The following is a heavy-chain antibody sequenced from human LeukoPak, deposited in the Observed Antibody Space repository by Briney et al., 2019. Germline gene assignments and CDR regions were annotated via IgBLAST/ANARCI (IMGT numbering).Heavy chain of an antibody. CDR3: AREGYYDSSGS. J-gene: IGHJ5*02. V-gene: IGHV4-31*03. CDR1: GGSISSGGYY. Sequence: SETLSLTCTVSGGSISSGGYYWSWLRQHPGKGLEWIGYIYYSGSTYYNPSLKSRVTISVDTSKNQFSLKLSSVTAADTAAYYCAREGYYDSSGSWGQGTLVTVSS. CDR2: IYYSGST. D-gene: IGHD3-22*01.